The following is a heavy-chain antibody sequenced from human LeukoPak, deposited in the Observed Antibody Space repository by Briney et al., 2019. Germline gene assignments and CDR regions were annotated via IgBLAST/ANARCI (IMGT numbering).Heavy chain of an antibody. CDR1: GFTFSSYG. V-gene: IGHV3-33*06. J-gene: IGHJ4*02. D-gene: IGHD1-7*01. CDR2: IWYDGSNK. Sequence: PGGSLRLSCAASGFTFSSYGMHWVRQAPGKGLEWMADIWYDGSNKYYADSVKGRFTISRDNSKNTLYLQMNSLRAEDAAVYYCAKDRGLEAGTTFSFDYWGQGSLVTVSS. CDR3: AKDRGLEAGTTFSFDY.